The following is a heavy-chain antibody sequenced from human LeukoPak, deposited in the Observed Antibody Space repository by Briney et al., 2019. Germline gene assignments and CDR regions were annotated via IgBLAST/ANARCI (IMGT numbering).Heavy chain of an antibody. CDR2: IIEISGST. J-gene: IGHJ4*02. D-gene: IGHD3-10*01. CDR3: AKDMRYYGPGSYIDY. CDR1: GFTFSSSA. Sequence: GGSRRPSCAASGFTFSSSAKSWVRQAPGKGLEWVSAIIEISGSTYYADSVKGRVTISRDNSKNTLSLQMNSLRAEDTAVYYCAKDMRYYGPGSYIDYWGQGTLVTVSS. V-gene: IGHV3-23*01.